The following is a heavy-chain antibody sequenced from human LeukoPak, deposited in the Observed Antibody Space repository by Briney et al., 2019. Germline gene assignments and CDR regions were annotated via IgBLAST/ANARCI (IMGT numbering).Heavy chain of an antibody. CDR1: GFTFSSYV. Sequence: AGGSLRLSCAASGFTFSSYVMHWVRQAPGKGLEWVAVMSYDGSDKYYADSVKGRFTISRDNSKNTLYLQMNSLRAEDTAVYYCARGTSGGYFDYWGQGTLVTVSS. V-gene: IGHV3-30-3*01. CDR3: ARGTSGGYFDY. CDR2: MSYDGSDK. J-gene: IGHJ4*02. D-gene: IGHD1-26*01.